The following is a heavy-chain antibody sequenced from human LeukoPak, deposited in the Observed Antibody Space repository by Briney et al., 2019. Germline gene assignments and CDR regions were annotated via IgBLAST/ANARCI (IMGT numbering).Heavy chain of an antibody. D-gene: IGHD2-21*02. J-gene: IGHJ4*02. CDR2: IWYDGSNK. CDR3: ARGGGDGLDY. V-gene: IGHV3-33*01. CDR1: GFTFSTYG. Sequence: GGSLRLSCAASGFTFSTYGMHWVRQAPGKGLEWVALIWYDGSNKYYADSVKGRFTISRDNAKDSLYVQMNSLRAEDTAVYYCARGGGDGLDYWGQGTLVTVSS.